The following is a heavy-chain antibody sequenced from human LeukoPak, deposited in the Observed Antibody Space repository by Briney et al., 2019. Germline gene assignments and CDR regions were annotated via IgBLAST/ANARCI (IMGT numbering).Heavy chain of an antibody. Sequence: SETRSLTCTVSGGSISSYYWSWIRQPPGKGLEWIGYIYYSGSTNYNPSLKSRVTISVDTSKNQFSLKLSSVTAADTAVYYCARHAIPTRPLYWYFDLWGRGTLVTVSS. J-gene: IGHJ2*01. CDR1: GGSISSYY. CDR2: IYYSGST. CDR3: ARHAIPTRPLYWYFDL. V-gene: IGHV4-59*08.